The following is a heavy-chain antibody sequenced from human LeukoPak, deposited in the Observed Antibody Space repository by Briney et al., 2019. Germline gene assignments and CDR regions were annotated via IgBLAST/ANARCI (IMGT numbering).Heavy chain of an antibody. D-gene: IGHD2/OR15-2a*01. Sequence: SETLSLTCTVSGGSISSSSYYWGWIRQPPGKGLEWIGTIYYSGRTYYNPSLKNRVTISVDTSKNQFSLMLSSVTAADTAVYYCARHKWDNSLDYWGQGILVTVSS. J-gene: IGHJ4*02. CDR3: ARHKWDNSLDY. V-gene: IGHV4-39*01. CDR2: IYYSGRT. CDR1: GGSISSSSYY.